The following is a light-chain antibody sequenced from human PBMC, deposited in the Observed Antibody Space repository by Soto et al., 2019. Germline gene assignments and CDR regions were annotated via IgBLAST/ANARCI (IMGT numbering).Light chain of an antibody. CDR3: QQYNSYWT. Sequence: QMSQSASTLSAKIGDRVTITCRASQSISSWLAWYQQKPGKAPKLLIYKASTLESGVPSRFSGSGSGTEFTLTISSLQPDDFATYYCQQYNSYWTFGQRT. V-gene: IGKV1-5*03. J-gene: IGKJ1*01. CDR2: KAS. CDR1: QSISSW.